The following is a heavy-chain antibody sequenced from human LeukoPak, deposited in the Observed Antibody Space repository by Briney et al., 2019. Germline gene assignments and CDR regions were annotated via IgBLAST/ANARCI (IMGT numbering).Heavy chain of an antibody. J-gene: IGHJ4*02. Sequence: GGSLRLSCAASGFTVSSNYMSWVRQAPGKGLELVSVIYSGGSTYYADSVKGRFTISRDNSKNKLYLHMNSLRADDTTVYYCAGEQTGTLLYWGEGTLVTVSS. CDR2: IYSGGST. V-gene: IGHV3-66*01. CDR3: AGEQTGTLLY. CDR1: GFTVSSNY. D-gene: IGHD1-7*01.